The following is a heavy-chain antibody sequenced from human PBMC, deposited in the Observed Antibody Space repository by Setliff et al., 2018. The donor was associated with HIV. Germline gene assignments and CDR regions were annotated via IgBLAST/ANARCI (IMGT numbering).Heavy chain of an antibody. CDR3: ARAVDITMLPGISNFDYKWYFDL. V-gene: IGHV1-2*04. CDR1: GYRFSDHY. J-gene: IGHJ2*01. CDR2: INADTGAV. Sequence: ASVKVSCKASGYRFSDHYIHWLRLKRGRGMEWMGWINADTGAVNYAPNFGGWVTMTTDTSRSTAYMEVKSLKIDDTAVYYCARAVDITMLPGISNFDYKWYFDLWGRGTLVTVSS. D-gene: IGHD3-10*01.